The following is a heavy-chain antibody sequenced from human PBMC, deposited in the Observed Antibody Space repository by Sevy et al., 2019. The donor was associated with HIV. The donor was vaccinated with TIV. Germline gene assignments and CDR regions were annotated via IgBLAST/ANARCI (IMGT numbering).Heavy chain of an antibody. Sequence: SETLSLTCPVSGLSIRGSYGWSWVRQPPGKGLEWIGEMYHSGSTNYNPSLKSRVTISVVKSKNQFSLKMSSVTAADSAVYYCAAVTGTDILGYYCEFWGQGTLVTVSS. V-gene: IGHV4-4*02. D-gene: IGHD6-19*01. CDR2: MYHSGST. J-gene: IGHJ4*02. CDR3: AAVTGTDILGYYCEF. CDR1: GLSIRGSYG.